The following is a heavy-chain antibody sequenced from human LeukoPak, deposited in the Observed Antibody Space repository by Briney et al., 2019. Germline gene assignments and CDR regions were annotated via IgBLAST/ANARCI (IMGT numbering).Heavy chain of an antibody. CDR3: ASGYDSSGYYGY. CDR1: GYTFTGYY. D-gene: IGHD3-22*01. J-gene: IGHJ4*02. V-gene: IGHV1-2*02. Sequence: ASVKVSCKASGYTFTGYYMHWVRQAPGQGLEWMGWINPNSSGTNYAQKFQGRVTMTRDTSISTAYMELSRLRSDDTAVYYCASGYDSSGYYGYWGQGTLVTVSS. CDR2: INPNSSGT.